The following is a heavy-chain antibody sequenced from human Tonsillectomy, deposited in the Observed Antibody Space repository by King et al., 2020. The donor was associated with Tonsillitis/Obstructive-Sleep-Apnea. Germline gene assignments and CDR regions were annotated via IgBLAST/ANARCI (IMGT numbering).Heavy chain of an antibody. CDR2: IYPGDSDT. J-gene: IGHJ3*02. CDR1: GYW. V-gene: IGHV5-51*01. D-gene: IGHD2-15*01. Sequence: QLVQSGAEVKKPGASLKISCKGSGYWIGWVRQQPGHGLEWMGIIYPGDSDTRYSPSFQGQVTISADKSISTAYLQWSSLKASDTAMYYCARRVEEYCSGITCPDAFDIWGQGTMVTVSS. CDR3: ARRVEEYCSGITCPDAFDI.